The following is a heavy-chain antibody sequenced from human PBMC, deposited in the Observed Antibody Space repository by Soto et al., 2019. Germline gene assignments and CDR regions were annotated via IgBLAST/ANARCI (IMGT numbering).Heavy chain of an antibody. V-gene: IGHV1-3*01. J-gene: IGHJ5*02. D-gene: IGHD5-12*01. CDR2: INAGNGNT. CDR1: GITFSTYA. CDR3: ARAISGYVT. Sequence: QVPLVQSGAEVKKPGASVKVSCKASGITFSTYAIHWVRQAPGQRLEWMGWINAGNGNTRYSQKFQGRVTLTRDTSASTAYMDLSSLRSEDTAIYYCARAISGYVTWGQGTLVTVSS.